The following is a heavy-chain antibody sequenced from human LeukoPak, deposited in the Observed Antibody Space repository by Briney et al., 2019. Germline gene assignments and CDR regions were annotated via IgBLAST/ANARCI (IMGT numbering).Heavy chain of an antibody. Sequence: GGSVRRSCAACGFTYDDYAMHWVRHATGKGLEGVSIISGYRGSTYYAHSVKGRFTISRDNSKNSLYLQMNSLRTEDTALYYCAKDSQITDMVRGPMGGYWGQGTLVTVSS. V-gene: IGHV3-43*02. J-gene: IGHJ4*02. CDR3: AKDSQITDMVRGPMGGY. CDR2: ISGYRGST. D-gene: IGHD3-10*01. CDR1: GFTYDDYA.